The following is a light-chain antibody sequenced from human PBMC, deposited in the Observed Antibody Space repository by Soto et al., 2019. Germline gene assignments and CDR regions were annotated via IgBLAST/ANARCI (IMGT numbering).Light chain of an antibody. V-gene: IGKV3-20*01. CDR3: QKYNNWPPN. CDR2: GAS. J-gene: IGKJ5*01. CDR1: QTVRNNY. Sequence: EFVLTHSPGTLSLSPGEIATLSCRASQTVRNNYLAWYQQKPGQAPKLLIYGASSRATGIPDRFSGGGSGTDFILTISRLEPEDFAVYYCQKYNNWPPNFGQGTRLEIK.